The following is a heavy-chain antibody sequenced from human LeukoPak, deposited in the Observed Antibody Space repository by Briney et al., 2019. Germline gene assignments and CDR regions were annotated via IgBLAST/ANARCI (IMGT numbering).Heavy chain of an antibody. CDR3: ARASSSSWYSTGNY. V-gene: IGHV3-21*01. J-gene: IGHJ4*02. Sequence: GGSLRLSCAASGFTFSSYWMHWVRQAPGKGLEWVSSISSSSSYIYYADSVKGRFTISRDNAKNSLYLQMNSLRAEDTAVYYCARASSSSWYSTGNYWGQGTLVTVSS. D-gene: IGHD6-13*01. CDR1: GFTFSSYW. CDR2: ISSSSSYI.